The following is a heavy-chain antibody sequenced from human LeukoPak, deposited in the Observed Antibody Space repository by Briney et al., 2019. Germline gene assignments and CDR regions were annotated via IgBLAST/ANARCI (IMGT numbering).Heavy chain of an antibody. CDR2: ISSSSTYI. D-gene: IGHD3-22*01. CDR3: ARESYDSSGFDY. CDR1: GFIFSSYN. Sequence: GGSLRLSCAASGFIFSSYNLHWVRQAPGEGLEWVPSISSSSTYIYYADSVKGRFAISRDNAKNSLYLQMNSLRAEDTAVYYCARESYDSSGFDYWGQGTLVTVSS. V-gene: IGHV3-21*01. J-gene: IGHJ4*02.